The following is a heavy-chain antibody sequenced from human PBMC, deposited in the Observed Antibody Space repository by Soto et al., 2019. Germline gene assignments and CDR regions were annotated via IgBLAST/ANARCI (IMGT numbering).Heavy chain of an antibody. D-gene: IGHD5-12*01. CDR2: ISSSSNYI. J-gene: IGHJ5*01. Sequence: GGSLRLSCAASGFNFNVYSMNWVRRAPGKGLEWISSISSSSNYIHYRDSVRGRFTIPRDNAKNSLYLQLDSLRVEDTAVYFCARDRGSEVFDSWGQGTLVTVSS. CDR1: GFNFNVYS. CDR3: ARDRGSEVFDS. V-gene: IGHV3-21*01.